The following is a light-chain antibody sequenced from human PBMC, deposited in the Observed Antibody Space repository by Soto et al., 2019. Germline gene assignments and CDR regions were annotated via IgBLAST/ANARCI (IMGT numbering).Light chain of an antibody. CDR3: QQYAAQSPWT. V-gene: IGKV1-5*03. Sequence: DVQMTQSPPTLSASVGDKVTITCRASQSIRSTWVAWFQQRTGKAPNVLIYNGSTLASGVSSRCSGSGSGTEFTLTISSRQPDDFATYFCQQYAAQSPWTFGQGTRVE. CDR2: NGS. CDR1: QSIRSTW. J-gene: IGKJ1*01.